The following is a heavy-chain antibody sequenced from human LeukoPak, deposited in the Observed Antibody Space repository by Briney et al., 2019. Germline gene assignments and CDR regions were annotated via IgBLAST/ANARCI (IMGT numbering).Heavy chain of an antibody. D-gene: IGHD6-13*01. CDR1: GFTFSSYA. Sequence: SGGSLRLSCAASGFTFSSYAMSWVRQAPGKGLEWVSAISGSGGSTYYADSVKGRFTISRDNSKSTLYLQMNSLRAEDTAVYYCAKEWSSWCMTPSGYWGQGTLVTVSS. V-gene: IGHV3-23*01. CDR2: ISGSGGST. J-gene: IGHJ4*02. CDR3: AKEWSSWCMTPSGY.